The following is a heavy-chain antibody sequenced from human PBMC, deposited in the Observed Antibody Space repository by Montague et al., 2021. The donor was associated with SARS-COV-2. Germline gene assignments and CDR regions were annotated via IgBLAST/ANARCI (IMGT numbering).Heavy chain of an antibody. CDR1: GGSISSYY. CDR3: ARGVRDYGGRYFFDY. V-gene: IGHV4-59*01. Sequence: SETLSPTCTVSGGSISSYYWSWIRQPPGKGLEWIGYIYYSGSTNYNPSLKSRVTMSVDTSKNQFSLNVSSVSAADTAVYYCARGVRDYGGRYFFDYWGQGTLVTVSS. D-gene: IGHD4-23*01. J-gene: IGHJ4*02. CDR2: IYYSGST.